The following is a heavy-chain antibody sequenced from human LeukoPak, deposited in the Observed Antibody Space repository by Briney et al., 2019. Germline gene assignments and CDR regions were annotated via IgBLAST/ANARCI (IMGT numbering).Heavy chain of an antibody. J-gene: IGHJ4*02. V-gene: IGHV3-30-3*01. CDR1: GFTFSSYA. CDR3: TTGPFDPNDY. CDR2: ISYDGSNK. D-gene: IGHD3-9*01. Sequence: GGSLRLSCAASGFTFSSYAMHWVRQAPGKGLEWVAVISYDGSNKYYADSVKGRFTISRDNSKNTLYLQMNSLKTEDTAVYYCTTGPFDPNDYWGQGTLVTVSS.